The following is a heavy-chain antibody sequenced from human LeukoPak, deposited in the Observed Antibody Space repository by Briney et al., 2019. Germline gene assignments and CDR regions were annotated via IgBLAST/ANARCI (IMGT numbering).Heavy chain of an antibody. V-gene: IGHV3-20*04. CDR3: AGVGQSSSESFITE. CDR1: GFTFDDYG. CDR2: INWNGGST. Sequence: GGSLRLSCAASGFTFDDYGMSWVRQAPGKGLEWVSGINWNGGSTGYADSVKGRFTISRDNAKNTLYLQMNSLRAEDTALYYWAGVGQSSSESFITEWGQGTLVTVSS. J-gene: IGHJ4*02. D-gene: IGHD6-6*01.